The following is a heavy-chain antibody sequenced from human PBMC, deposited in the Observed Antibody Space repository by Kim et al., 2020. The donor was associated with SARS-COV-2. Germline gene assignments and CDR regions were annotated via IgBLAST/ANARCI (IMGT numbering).Heavy chain of an antibody. CDR3: ARGPYYFDSTSIDY. Sequence: PSLKSRVTISVDTSSNQFSLKLRSVTAADTAVYYWARGPYYFDSTSIDYWGQGTLVTVSS. D-gene: IGHD3-22*01. V-gene: IGHV4-34*01. J-gene: IGHJ4*02.